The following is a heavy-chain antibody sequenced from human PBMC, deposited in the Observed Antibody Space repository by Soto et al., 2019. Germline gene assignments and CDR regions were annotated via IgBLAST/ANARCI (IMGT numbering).Heavy chain of an antibody. CDR1: GGSISSGGYY. CDR3: ARVVATISYWFDP. CDR2: IYYSGST. D-gene: IGHD5-12*01. J-gene: IGHJ5*02. V-gene: IGHV4-31*03. Sequence: SETLSLTCTVSGGSISSGGYYWSWIRQHPGKGLEWIGYIYYSGSTYYNPSLKSRVTISVDTSKNQFSLKLSSVTAADTAVYYCARVVATISYWFDPWGQGTLVTVSS.